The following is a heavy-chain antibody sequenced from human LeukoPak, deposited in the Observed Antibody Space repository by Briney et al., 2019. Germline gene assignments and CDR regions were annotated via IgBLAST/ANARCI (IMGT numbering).Heavy chain of an antibody. D-gene: IGHD6-19*01. J-gene: IGHJ4*02. CDR2: IWYDGSSK. Sequence: GRSLRLSCAASGFSFSAYGVPWVRQAPGKGLEWVAVIWYDGSSKDYADSVKGRFTFSRDNSKNTLYLQMNSLRAEDTAVYYCARAVAGGQSDYWGQGTLVTVSS. CDR1: GFSFSAYG. V-gene: IGHV3-33*01. CDR3: ARAVAGGQSDY.